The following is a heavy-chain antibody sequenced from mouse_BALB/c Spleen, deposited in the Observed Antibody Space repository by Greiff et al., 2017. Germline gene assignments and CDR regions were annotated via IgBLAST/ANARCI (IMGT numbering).Heavy chain of an antibody. D-gene: IGHD2-3*01. J-gene: IGHJ3*01. CDR3: ARGIYDGYRSFAY. CDR2: INPYNDGT. CDR1: GYTFTSYV. V-gene: IGHV1-14*01. Sequence: EVQLQQSGPELVKPGASVKMSCKASGYTFTSYVMHWVKQKPGQGLEWIGYINPYNDGTKYNEKFKGKATLTSDKSSSTAYMELSSLTSEDSAVYYCARGIYDGYRSFAYWGQGTLVTVSA.